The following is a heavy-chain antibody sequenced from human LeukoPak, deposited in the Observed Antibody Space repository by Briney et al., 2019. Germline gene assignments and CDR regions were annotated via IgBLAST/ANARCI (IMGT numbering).Heavy chain of an antibody. CDR1: GFTFSSYA. CDR2: ISGSAGNI. V-gene: IGHV3-23*01. CDR3: AKRRKYQLLYYFDY. J-gene: IGHJ4*02. D-gene: IGHD2-2*01. Sequence: GGSLRLSCAASGFTFSSYAMSWVRQAPGKGLEWVSAISGSAGNIYYADSVKGRFTISRGNSKNTLYLQMNSLRAEDTAVYYCAKRRKYQLLYYFDYWGQGTLVTVSS.